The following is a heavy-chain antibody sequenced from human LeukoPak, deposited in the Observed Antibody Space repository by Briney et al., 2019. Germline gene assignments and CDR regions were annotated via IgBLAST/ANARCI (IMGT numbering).Heavy chain of an antibody. CDR3: AREVDCSGGRCYRGEFDY. Sequence: GGSLRLSCATSGFTFSTYAIHWVRQAPGKGLEWVAVIWYDGSNEHYVDSVRGRFTISRDNSRKTLYLQMNSLRVEDTAVYYCAREVDCSGGRCYRGEFDYWGQGTLVTVSS. D-gene: IGHD2-15*01. CDR1: GFTFSTYA. J-gene: IGHJ4*02. V-gene: IGHV3-33*01. CDR2: IWYDGSNE.